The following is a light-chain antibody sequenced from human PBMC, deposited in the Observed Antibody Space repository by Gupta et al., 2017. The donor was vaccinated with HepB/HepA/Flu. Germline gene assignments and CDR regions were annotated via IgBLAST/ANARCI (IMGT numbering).Light chain of an antibody. CDR1: RDIRTF. CDR3: QQYDDLPS. J-gene: IGKJ2*03. V-gene: IGKV1-33*01. Sequence: DIQMTQSPSSLSASVGDRVTITCQASRDIRTFLNWYRQRPGKAPELLIYDTSTVHSGVPSRFSGSGSGTEYTFTINSLRPEDIAKYYCQQYDDLPSFGQGTKLEI. CDR2: DTS.